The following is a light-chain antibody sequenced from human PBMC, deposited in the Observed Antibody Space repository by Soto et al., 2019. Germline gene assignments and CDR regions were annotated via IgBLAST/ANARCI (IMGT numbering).Light chain of an antibody. Sequence: DIQMTQSPSTLSASVGDRVTITCRASQSISSLLAWYQQKPGRAPTLLIYKASTLESGVPSRFSGSGSGTEFSLTISSPQPDDSATYYCQQYNSYPLTFGQGTRLEIK. CDR3: QQYNSYPLT. CDR1: QSISSL. J-gene: IGKJ5*01. CDR2: KAS. V-gene: IGKV1-5*03.